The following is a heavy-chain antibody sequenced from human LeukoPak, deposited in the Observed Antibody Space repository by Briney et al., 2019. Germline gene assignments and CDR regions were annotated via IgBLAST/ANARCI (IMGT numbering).Heavy chain of an antibody. CDR2: INPNSGGT. V-gene: IGHV1-2*02. CDR1: GYTFTGYY. D-gene: IGHD3-10*01. J-gene: IGHJ5*02. Sequence: ASVKVSCTASGYTFTGYYMHWVRQAPGQGLEWMGWINPNSGGTNYAQKFQGRVTMTRDTSISTAYMELSRLRSDDTAVYYCARGRITMVRGAIQGWFDPWGQGTLVTVSS. CDR3: ARGRITMVRGAIQGWFDP.